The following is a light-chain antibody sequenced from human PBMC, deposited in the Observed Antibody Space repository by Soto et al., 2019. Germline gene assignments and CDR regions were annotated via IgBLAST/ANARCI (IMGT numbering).Light chain of an antibody. V-gene: IGKV1-5*03. J-gene: IGKJ1*01. CDR1: HSIATS. CDR3: QQYDTYFPT. Sequence: DTQMTQSPSTLSASVGDRVTITCRASHSIATSLAWYQQRPGRAPKLLIYKVSTLDSGVPSRFSGSGSGTEFTLIISSLQPDDFATYYCQQYDTYFPTFGQGTKVEIK. CDR2: KVS.